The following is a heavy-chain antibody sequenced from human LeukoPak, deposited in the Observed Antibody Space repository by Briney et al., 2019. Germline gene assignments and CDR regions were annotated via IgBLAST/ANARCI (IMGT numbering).Heavy chain of an antibody. V-gene: IGHV3-74*01. CDR1: GFTFTSYW. J-gene: IGHJ6*03. D-gene: IGHD3-10*01. Sequence: GGSLRLSCAASGFTFTSYWIHWVRQAPEKGLVWVSRIKGDESSTNYADSVKGRFTISRDNAKNTVYLHMNSLRAEDTAVYYCAKGFDPNNYYYYYYMDVWGKGTTVTVSS. CDR3: AKGFDPNNYYYYYYMDV. CDR2: IKGDESST.